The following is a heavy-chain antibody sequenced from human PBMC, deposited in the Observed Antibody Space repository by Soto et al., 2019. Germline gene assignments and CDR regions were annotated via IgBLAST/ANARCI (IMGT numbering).Heavy chain of an antibody. CDR3: ARDVRQYYDFWMWAYNWFDP. CDR2: TSDTGKT. J-gene: IGHJ5*02. CDR1: GGSVTSYH. Sequence: SETLSLTCFVSGGSVTSYHWSWIRLFPWKGLQRIARTSDTGKTNYKPSLKSRVTISVDTSKSQFSLKLSSVTAADTAVYYCARDVRQYYDFWMWAYNWFDPWGQGTLVTVSS. D-gene: IGHD3-3*01. V-gene: IGHV4-59*02.